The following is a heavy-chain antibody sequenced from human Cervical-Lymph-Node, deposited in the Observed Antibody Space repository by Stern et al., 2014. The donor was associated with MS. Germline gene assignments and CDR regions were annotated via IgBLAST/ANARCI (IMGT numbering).Heavy chain of an antibody. Sequence: QVTLKESGPVLVKPTETLTLTCTVSGFSLSNARMGVSWIRQPPGKALEWLAHIFFNDEKSYSTSLKSRLTISKDTSKSQVVLTMTNMDPVDTATYYCARAIQGYYDSSGYYLHDAFDIWGQGTMVTVSS. V-gene: IGHV2-26*01. CDR2: IFFNDEK. J-gene: IGHJ3*02. CDR3: ARAIQGYYDSSGYYLHDAFDI. CDR1: GFSLSNARMG. D-gene: IGHD3-22*01.